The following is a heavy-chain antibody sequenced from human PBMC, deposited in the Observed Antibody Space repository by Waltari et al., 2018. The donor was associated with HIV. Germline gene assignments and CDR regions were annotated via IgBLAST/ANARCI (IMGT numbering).Heavy chain of an antibody. CDR1: AVTFTTPG. Sequence: EVELVGSGGGLVHPGGSLRLSCVGSAVTFTTPGLNWVRQAPGKGLEWVSFVAGTPGHAYYADSVMGRFTISRDNAQNSAFLQMNSLRVEDTAIYYCVKSVDYFRFDVWDQGTLVTVSS. V-gene: IGHV3-48*04. D-gene: IGHD4-17*01. CDR2: VAGTPGHA. CDR3: VKSVDYFRFDV. J-gene: IGHJ4*02.